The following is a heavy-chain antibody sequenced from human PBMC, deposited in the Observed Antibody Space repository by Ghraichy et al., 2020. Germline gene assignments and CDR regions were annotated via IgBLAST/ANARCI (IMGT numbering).Heavy chain of an antibody. V-gene: IGHV4-4*09. CDR2: IYTSGST. Sequence: SETLSLTCTVSGGSISSYYWSWIRQPPGKGLEWIGYIYTSGSTNYNPSLKSRVTISVDTSKNQFSLKLSSVTAADTAVYYCARQPAAGDGWIYYYGMDVWGQGTTVTVSS. J-gene: IGHJ6*02. CDR1: GGSISSYY. D-gene: IGHD6-13*01. CDR3: ARQPAAGDGWIYYYGMDV.